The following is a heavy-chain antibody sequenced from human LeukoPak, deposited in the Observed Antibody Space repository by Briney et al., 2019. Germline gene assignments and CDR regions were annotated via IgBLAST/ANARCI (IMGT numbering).Heavy chain of an antibody. V-gene: IGHV3-30*02. CDR1: GFTFRSYG. D-gene: IGHD6-13*01. CDR3: AKDRYLAAAFYFDY. J-gene: IGHJ4*02. CDR2: IRYDGSNK. Sequence: PGGSLRLSCAASGFTFRSYGMHWVRQAPGKGLEWVAFIRYDGSNKYYADSVKGRFTISRDNSKNTLYLQMNSLRAEDTAVYYCAKDRYLAAAFYFDYWGQGTLVTVSS.